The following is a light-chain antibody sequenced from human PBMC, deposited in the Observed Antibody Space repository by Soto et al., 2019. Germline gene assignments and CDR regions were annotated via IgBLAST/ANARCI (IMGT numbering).Light chain of an antibody. CDR3: QQSYSTIFPT. J-gene: IGKJ4*01. CDR1: QSISSS. V-gene: IGKV1-39*01. CDR2: AAS. Sequence: DIQMTQSPSSLSASVGDRVTITCRASQSISSSLNGYQQKPGKAPKLLIYAASSLQSGVPSRMSGSGSGTDDTHTISSLQPEDCATYYCQQSYSTIFPTFGGGTKVEIK.